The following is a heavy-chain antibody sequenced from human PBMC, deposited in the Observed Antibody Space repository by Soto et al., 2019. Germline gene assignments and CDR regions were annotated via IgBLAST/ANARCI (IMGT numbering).Heavy chain of an antibody. D-gene: IGHD2-2*01. V-gene: IGHV4-59*01. Sequence: SETLSLTCTVSGGPISSYYWSWIRQPPGKGLEWIGYIYYSGSTNYNPSLKSRVTISVDTSKNQFSLKLSSVTAADTAVYYCAREFCSSTSCYEDWFDPWGQGTLVTVSS. CDR1: GGPISSYY. CDR3: AREFCSSTSCYEDWFDP. J-gene: IGHJ5*02. CDR2: IYYSGST.